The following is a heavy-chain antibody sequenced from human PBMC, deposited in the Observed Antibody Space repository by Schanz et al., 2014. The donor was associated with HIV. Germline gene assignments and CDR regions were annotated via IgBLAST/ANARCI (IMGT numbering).Heavy chain of an antibody. CDR1: GGTFSSYA. D-gene: IGHD3-22*01. Sequence: VQLVQSGAEVKKPGSSVKVSCKASGGTFSSYAISWVRQAPGQGLEWMGGIIPIFGTPNYAQKFQGRVTITADESTSAAYLELSSLRSEDTAVYFCARQWFNWLDPWGQGAQVIVSS. CDR2: IIPIFGTP. CDR3: ARQWFNWLDP. V-gene: IGHV1-69*01. J-gene: IGHJ5*02.